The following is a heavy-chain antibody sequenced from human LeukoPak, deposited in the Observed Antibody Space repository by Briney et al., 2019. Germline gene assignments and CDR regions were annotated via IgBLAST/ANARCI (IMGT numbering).Heavy chain of an antibody. CDR1: GFTSSSYA. CDR3: ARDSGDDAFDI. D-gene: IGHD3-10*01. J-gene: IGHJ3*02. Sequence: AGSLRLSCAPPGFTSSSYARHWVRQLPGKGLEYVSAISSDGGSTYYANSVKGRFTISRDNSKNTLYLQMGSVRAEDMAVYYCARDSGDDAFDIWGQRTMVTVSS. CDR2: ISSDGGST. V-gene: IGHV3-64*01.